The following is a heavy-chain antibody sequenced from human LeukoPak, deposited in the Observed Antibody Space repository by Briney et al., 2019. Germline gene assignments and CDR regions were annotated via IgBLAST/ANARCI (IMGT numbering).Heavy chain of an antibody. J-gene: IGHJ5*02. CDR3: ARAFGSGSYYFDP. V-gene: IGHV3-33*01. D-gene: IGHD3-10*01. Sequence: GGSLRLSCAASGFTFSSYGMHWVRQAPGKGLEWVAVIWYDGSNKYYADSVKGRFTISRDNSKNTLYLQMNSLRAEDTAVYYCARAFGSGSYYFDPWGQGTLVTVSS. CDR1: GFTFSSYG. CDR2: IWYDGSNK.